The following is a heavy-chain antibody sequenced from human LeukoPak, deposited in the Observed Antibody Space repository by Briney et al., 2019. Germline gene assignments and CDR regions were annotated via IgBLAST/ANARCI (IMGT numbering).Heavy chain of an antibody. V-gene: IGHV3-33*01. J-gene: IGHJ4*02. CDR1: GFSFDTYA. CDR3: ARETFGSGSYPDF. CDR2: IWHDGSHK. D-gene: IGHD3-10*01. Sequence: GGSLRLSCAASGFSFDTYAMHWVRQAPGQGLEWVALIWHDGSHKFYSNSVRGQFTISRDNSKNTVYLQMNNLRPDDTAVHYCARETFGSGSYPDFWGQGTLVTVSS.